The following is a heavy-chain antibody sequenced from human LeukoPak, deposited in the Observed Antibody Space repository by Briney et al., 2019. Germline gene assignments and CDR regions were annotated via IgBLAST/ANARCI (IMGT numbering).Heavy chain of an antibody. Sequence: GGSLRLSCAASGFTFSDYYMSWIRQAPGKGLEWVSYISSSSSYTNYADSVKGRFTISRDNAKNSLHLQMNSLRAEDTAVYYCARGEAVAGPGNAFDIWGQGTMVTVSS. CDR2: ISSSSSYT. J-gene: IGHJ3*02. V-gene: IGHV3-11*06. CDR3: ARGEAVAGPGNAFDI. D-gene: IGHD6-19*01. CDR1: GFTFSDYY.